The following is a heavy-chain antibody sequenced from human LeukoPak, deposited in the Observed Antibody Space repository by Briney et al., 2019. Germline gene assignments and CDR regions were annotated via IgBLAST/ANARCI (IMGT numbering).Heavy chain of an antibody. Sequence: PSDTLSLTCTVSGGSITNYYWNWIRQPPGKGLEWIGFIYSSGTTNYNPSLKSRLTISLDTSKNQFSLKLTSMTAADTAVYYCARRGRRPPYYFDYWGQGTLVTVSS. CDR2: IYSSGTT. CDR3: ARRGRRPPYYFDY. J-gene: IGHJ4*02. V-gene: IGHV4-59*07. CDR1: GGSITNYY. D-gene: IGHD1-14*01.